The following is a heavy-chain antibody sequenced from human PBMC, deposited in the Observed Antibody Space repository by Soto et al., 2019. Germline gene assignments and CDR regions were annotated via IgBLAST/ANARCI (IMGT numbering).Heavy chain of an antibody. CDR1: GGSISSSSYY. CDR2: IYYSGST. D-gene: IGHD6-6*01. J-gene: IGHJ6*02. Sequence: PSETLSLTCTVSGGSISSSSYYWGWIRQPPGKGLEWIGSIYYSGSTYYNPSLKSRVTISVDTSKNQFSLKLSSVTAADTAVYYCARQGQLVPYYYYGMDVWGQGTTVTVS. V-gene: IGHV4-39*01. CDR3: ARQGQLVPYYYYGMDV.